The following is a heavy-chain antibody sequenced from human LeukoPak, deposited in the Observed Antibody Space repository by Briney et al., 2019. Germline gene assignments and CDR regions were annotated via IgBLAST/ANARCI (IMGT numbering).Heavy chain of an antibody. Sequence: GASVKVSCKASGYTFTDYYMHWVRQAPGQGLEWMGWINPNNDDTNYAQKFQGRVTMTRDTSISTAYMELSRLKSDDTAVYYCARLDGGSGWYYYYYYYMDVWGKGTTVTVSS. CDR3: ARLDGGSGWYYYYYYYMDV. J-gene: IGHJ6*03. CDR2: INPNNDDT. CDR1: GYTFTDYY. D-gene: IGHD6-19*01. V-gene: IGHV1-2*02.